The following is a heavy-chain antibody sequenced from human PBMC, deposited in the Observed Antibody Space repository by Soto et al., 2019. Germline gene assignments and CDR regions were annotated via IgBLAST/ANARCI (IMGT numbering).Heavy chain of an antibody. J-gene: IGHJ6*02. CDR2: ISYDGSNK. Sequence: GGPLRLSCAASGFTFSSYAMHWVRQAPGKGLEWVAVISYDGSNKYYADSVKGRFTISRDNSKNTLYLQMNSLRTEDTAVYYCARDLSRYDFWSGYYTGFYYYYGMDVWGQGTTVTVSS. D-gene: IGHD3-3*01. CDR1: GFTFSSYA. V-gene: IGHV3-30-3*01. CDR3: ARDLSRYDFWSGYYTGFYYYYGMDV.